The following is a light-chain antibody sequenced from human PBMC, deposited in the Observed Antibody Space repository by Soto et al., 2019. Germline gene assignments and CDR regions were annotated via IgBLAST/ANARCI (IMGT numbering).Light chain of an antibody. Sequence: DIVFTQTPLSLSFTPGQPASISCNSSQGLLDSDGRTHLYWYVQKTGQPPQALIYEVSKRSSGVPDRFSGSGSGTHFTLTMSRVQAEDAGIYYCMQSLQLNTFGGGTKV. CDR2: EVS. CDR1: QGLLDSDGRTH. CDR3: MQSLQLNT. V-gene: IGKV2D-29*01. J-gene: IGKJ4*01.